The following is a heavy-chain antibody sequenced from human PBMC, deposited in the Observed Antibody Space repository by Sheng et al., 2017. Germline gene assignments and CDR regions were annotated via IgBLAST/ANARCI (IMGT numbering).Heavy chain of an antibody. J-gene: IGHJ4*02. D-gene: IGHD4-17*01. CDR2: ISYDGSNK. Sequence: QVQLVESGGGVVQPGRSLRLSCAASGFTFSSYAMHWVRQAPGKGLEWVAVISYDGSNKYYADSVKGRFTISRDNSKNTLYLQMNSLRAEDTAVYYCARPSYDYGGNFDYWGQGTLVTVS. CDR3: ARPSYDYGGNFDY. V-gene: IGHV3-30*04. CDR1: GFTFSSYA.